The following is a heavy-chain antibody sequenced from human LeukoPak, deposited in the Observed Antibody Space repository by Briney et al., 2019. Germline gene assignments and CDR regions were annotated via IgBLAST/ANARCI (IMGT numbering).Heavy chain of an antibody. Sequence: SETLSLTCTVSGGSISSGSYYWRWIRQPAGKGLEWIGRIYTSGSTNYNPSLKSRVTISVDTSKNQFSLKLSSVTAADTAVYYCARDLAYCSSTSCYYYYYYMDVWGKGTTVTVSS. V-gene: IGHV4-61*02. CDR2: IYTSGST. J-gene: IGHJ6*03. CDR1: GGSISSGSYY. CDR3: ARDLAYCSSTSCYYYYYYMDV. D-gene: IGHD2-2*01.